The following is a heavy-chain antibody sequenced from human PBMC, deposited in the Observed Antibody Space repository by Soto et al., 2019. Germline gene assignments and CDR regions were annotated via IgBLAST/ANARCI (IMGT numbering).Heavy chain of an antibody. D-gene: IGHD6-13*01. V-gene: IGHV3-53*02. CDR1: GFIVSSSY. J-gene: IGHJ4*02. CDR3: ARCSGWYGQCYFDC. CDR2: LYSDGRT. Sequence: DVQLVETGGGLIQPGGSLRLSCAASGFIVSSSYMNWVRQAPGKGLEWVSVLYSDGRTYYADSVKGRFTISRDNSKNTLYLQMNSLRAEDTAVYYCARCSGWYGQCYFDCCGQGTLVTVSS.